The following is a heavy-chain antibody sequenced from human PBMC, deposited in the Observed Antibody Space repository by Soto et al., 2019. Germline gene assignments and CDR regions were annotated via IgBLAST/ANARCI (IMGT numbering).Heavy chain of an antibody. CDR2: VCPGGRT. D-gene: IGHD5-18*01. V-gene: IGHV4-34*02. Sequence: QVRLQQWGAGLVRPSETLSLTCAVYGGSFNNYCWSWIRQPPGKGLEWIGEVCPGGRTNYSPTLKREVRIAVEVSKKQFSMRLTSVTVADTAVYSCARGGYGQYDAYNWFDPWGQGNLVIVAS. CDR1: GGSFNNYC. CDR3: ARGGYGQYDAYNWFDP. J-gene: IGHJ5*02.